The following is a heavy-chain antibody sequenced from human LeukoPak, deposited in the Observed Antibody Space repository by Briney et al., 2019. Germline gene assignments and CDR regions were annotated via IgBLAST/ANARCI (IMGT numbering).Heavy chain of an antibody. Sequence: SETLSLTCTVSGGSISSGGYYWSWIRQHPGKGLEWIGYIYYSGSTYYNPSLKSRVTISVDTSKNQFSLKLSSVTAADTAVYYCARASVGTQYNFDYWGQGTLVTVSS. CDR3: ARASVGTQYNFDY. J-gene: IGHJ4*02. CDR2: IYYSGST. D-gene: IGHD1-1*01. CDR1: GGSISSGGYY. V-gene: IGHV4-31*03.